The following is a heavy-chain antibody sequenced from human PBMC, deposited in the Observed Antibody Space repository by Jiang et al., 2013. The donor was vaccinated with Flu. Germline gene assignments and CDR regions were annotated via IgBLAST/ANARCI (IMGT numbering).Heavy chain of an antibody. J-gene: IGHJ4*02. CDR2: VYSRGAT. Sequence: QLVESGGDLVQPGGSLRLACAASGFTVSVNYMSWVRQAPGKGLEWVSVVYSRGATWYADSVKGRFTISRDNSKNTLYLQMNSLRVEDTAVYYCSTAVSYYSDYWGQGTLVTVSS. CDR1: GFTVSVNY. CDR3: STAVSYYSDY. V-gene: IGHV3-66*01.